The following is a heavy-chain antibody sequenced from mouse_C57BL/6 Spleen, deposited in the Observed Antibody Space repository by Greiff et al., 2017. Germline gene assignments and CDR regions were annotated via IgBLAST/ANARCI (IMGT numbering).Heavy chain of an antibody. CDR1: GYTFTSYG. J-gene: IGHJ3*01. V-gene: IGHV1-81*01. CDR2: IYPRSGNT. Sequence: QVQLQQPGAELARPGASVKLSCKASGYTFTSYGISWVKQRTGQGLEWIGEIYPRSGNTYYNEKFKGKATLTADKSSSTAYMELRSLTSEDSAVYFCASETAQATAWFAYWGQGTLVTVSA. CDR3: ASETAQATAWFAY. D-gene: IGHD3-2*02.